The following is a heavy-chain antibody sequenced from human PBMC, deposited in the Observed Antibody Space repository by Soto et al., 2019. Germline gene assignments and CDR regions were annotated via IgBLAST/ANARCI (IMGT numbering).Heavy chain of an antibody. CDR3: ARAGYDYVWGSYIDY. CDR2: IYYSGST. Sequence: SETLSLTCTVSGGSISSGGYYWSWIRQHPGKGLEWIGYIYYSGSTYYNPSLKSRVTISVDTSKNQFSLKLSSVTAADTAVYYCARAGYDYVWGSYIDYWGQGTLVTISS. V-gene: IGHV4-31*03. D-gene: IGHD3-16*01. J-gene: IGHJ4*02. CDR1: GGSISSGGYY.